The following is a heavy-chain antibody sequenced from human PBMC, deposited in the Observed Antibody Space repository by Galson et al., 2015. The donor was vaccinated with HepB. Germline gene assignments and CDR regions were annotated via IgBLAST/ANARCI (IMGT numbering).Heavy chain of an antibody. CDR1: GFTFSGSA. D-gene: IGHD5-18*01. CDR3: TRLADSSGYSSS. V-gene: IGHV3-73*01. J-gene: IGHJ4*02. CDR2: IRSKAYSYAT. Sequence: SLRLSCAGSGFTFSGSAIHWVRQTSGKGLEWVGRIRSKAYSYATAYAASLKGRFTISRDDSKNTAYLHMKSLKTEDTAVYYGTRLADSSGYSSSWGQGTLVTVSS.